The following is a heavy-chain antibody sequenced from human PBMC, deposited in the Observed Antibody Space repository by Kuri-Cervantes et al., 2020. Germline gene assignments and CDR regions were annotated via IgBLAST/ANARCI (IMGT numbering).Heavy chain of an antibody. V-gene: IGHV3-23*01. CDR1: GFTLNPYG. Sequence: GESLKISCVASGFTLNPYGMSWVRQAPGKGLEWVSAISGSGGSTYYADSVKGRFTISRDNAKNSLYLQMNSLRAEDTAVYYCARESPWLLREGADYWGQGTLVTVSS. CDR3: ARESPWLLREGADY. D-gene: IGHD3-9*01. CDR2: ISGSGGST. J-gene: IGHJ4*02.